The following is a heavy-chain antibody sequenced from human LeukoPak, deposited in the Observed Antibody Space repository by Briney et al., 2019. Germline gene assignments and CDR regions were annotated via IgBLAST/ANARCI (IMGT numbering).Heavy chain of an antibody. J-gene: IGHJ3*02. CDR2: INHSGST. Sequence: PSETLSLTCAVYGGSFSGYYWSWIRQPPGKGLEWIGEINHSGSTNYNPSLKSRVTISVDTSKNQFSLKLSSVTAADTAVYYCARQIVARRDAFDIWGQGTMVTVSS. D-gene: IGHD2-15*01. V-gene: IGHV4-34*01. CDR3: ARQIVARRDAFDI. CDR1: GGSFSGYY.